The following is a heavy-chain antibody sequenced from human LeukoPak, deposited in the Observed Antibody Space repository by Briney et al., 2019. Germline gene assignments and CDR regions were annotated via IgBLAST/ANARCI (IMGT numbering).Heavy chain of an antibody. D-gene: IGHD3-9*01. CDR3: ASEPPRDFLTGTCDY. J-gene: IGHJ4*02. CDR1: GGTFSSYA. V-gene: IGHV1-69*05. CDR2: IIPIFGTA. Sequence: SVKVSCKASGGTFSSYAISWVRQAPGQGLEWMGRIIPIFGTANYAQKFQGRVTITTDESTSTAYMELSSLRSEDTAVYYCASEPPRDFLTGTCDYWGQGTLVTVSS.